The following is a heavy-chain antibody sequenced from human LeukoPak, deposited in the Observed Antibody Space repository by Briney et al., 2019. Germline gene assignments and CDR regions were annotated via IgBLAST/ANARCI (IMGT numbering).Heavy chain of an antibody. J-gene: IGHJ6*03. Sequence: PSETLSLTCAVYGGSVSGYYRSWIRQPPGKGLEWIGYIYYSGSTNYNPSFKSRVTISVDTSKNQFSLKLSSVTAADTAVYYCARTGGSFYFYYYMDVWGKGTTVTVSS. CDR2: IYYSGST. D-gene: IGHD1-26*01. CDR3: ARTGGSFYFYYYMDV. V-gene: IGHV4-59*02. CDR1: GGSVSGYY.